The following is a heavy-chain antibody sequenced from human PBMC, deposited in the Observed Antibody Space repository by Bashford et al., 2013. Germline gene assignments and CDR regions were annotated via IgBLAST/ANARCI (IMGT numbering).Heavy chain of an antibody. Sequence: SETLSLTCAVSGGSISSGNWWSWVRQPPRKGLEWIGEIYHSGSTNYNPSLKSRVTISVDKSKNQVSLNLRSVTAADTAVYYCAGQGDRGYCYAYWGQGTLVTVSS. CDR2: IYHSGST. CDR1: GGSISSGNW. CDR3: AGQGDRGYCYAY. V-gene: IGHV4-4*02. D-gene: IGHD5-18*01. J-gene: IGHJ4*02.